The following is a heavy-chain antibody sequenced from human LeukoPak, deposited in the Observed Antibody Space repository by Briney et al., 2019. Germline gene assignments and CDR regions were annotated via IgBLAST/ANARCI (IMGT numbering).Heavy chain of an antibody. D-gene: IGHD6-13*01. CDR2: IYYSGST. V-gene: IGHV4-59*12. Sequence: PSETLSLTCTVSGGSISSYYWSWIRQPPGKGLEWIGYIYYSGSTNYNPSLKSRVTMSVDTSKNQFSLKLSSVTAADTAVYYCARVGSRGFDPWGQGTLVTVSS. CDR1: GGSISSYY. CDR3: ARVGSRGFDP. J-gene: IGHJ5*02.